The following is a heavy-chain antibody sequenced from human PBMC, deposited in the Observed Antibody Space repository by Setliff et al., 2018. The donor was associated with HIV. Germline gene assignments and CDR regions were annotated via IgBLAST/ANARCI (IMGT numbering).Heavy chain of an antibody. CDR1: GFTFGDYW. CDR3: ARGVDYYGSGIGSP. J-gene: IGHJ5*02. Sequence: GGSLRLSCTASGFTFGDYWMTWVRQTPGKGLEWVANIKDDGSEKYYLDSVKGRFTISRDNAKNSLSLQMNSLRVEDTAVYYCARGVDYYGSGIGSPWGQGTLVTVSS. V-gene: IGHV3-7*01. CDR2: IKDDGSEK. D-gene: IGHD3-10*01.